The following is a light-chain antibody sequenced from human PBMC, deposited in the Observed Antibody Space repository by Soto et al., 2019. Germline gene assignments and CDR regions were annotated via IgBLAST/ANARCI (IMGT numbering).Light chain of an antibody. CDR2: DAS. CDR1: QSISSW. Sequence: DIQRTQSASTLSASVGDRVTITCRASQSISSWLAWYQQKPGKAPKLLIYDASSLESGVPSRFSGSGSGTEFTLTISSLQPDDFATYYCQQYNSYSITFGQGTRVEIK. J-gene: IGKJ5*01. V-gene: IGKV1-5*01. CDR3: QQYNSYSIT.